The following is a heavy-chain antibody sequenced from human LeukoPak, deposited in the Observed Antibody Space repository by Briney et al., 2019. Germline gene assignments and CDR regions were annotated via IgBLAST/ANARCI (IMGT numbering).Heavy chain of an antibody. CDR3: ARDRVNYFDY. CDR1: GFTFSTYW. CDR2: INQDGSEK. D-gene: IGHD3-10*01. Sequence: GGSLRLSCAASGFTFSTYWMSWVRQAPGKGLEWVANINQDGSEKSYVDSVRGRFTISRDNAKKSLYLQMNSLRAEDTAVYYCARDRVNYFDYWGQGTLVTVSS. V-gene: IGHV3-7*01. J-gene: IGHJ4*02.